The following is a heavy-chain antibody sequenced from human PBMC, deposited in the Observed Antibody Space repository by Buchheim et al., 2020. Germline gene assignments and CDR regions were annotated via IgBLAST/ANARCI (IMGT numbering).Heavy chain of an antibody. CDR3: AKDPSGDIVVVPAASTNWFDP. CDR2: ISYDGSNK. J-gene: IGHJ5*02. Sequence: QVQLVESGGGVVQPGRSLRLSCAASGFTFSSYGMHWVRQAPGKGLEWVAVISYDGSNKYYADSVKGRFTISRDNSKNTHYLEMNSLRAEDTAVYYCAKDPSGDIVVVPAASTNWFDPWGQGTL. V-gene: IGHV3-30*18. D-gene: IGHD2-2*01. CDR1: GFTFSSYG.